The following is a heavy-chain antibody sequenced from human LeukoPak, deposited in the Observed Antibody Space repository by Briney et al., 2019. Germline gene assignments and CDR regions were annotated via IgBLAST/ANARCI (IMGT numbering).Heavy chain of an antibody. CDR2: IYYSGST. CDR1: GGSISSCY. CDR3: ASCIAAADYYYGMDV. D-gene: IGHD6-13*01. V-gene: IGHV4-59*08. J-gene: IGHJ6*02. Sequence: SETLSLTCTVSGGSISSCYWSWIRQPPGKGLEWIGYIYYSGSTNYNPSLKSRVTISVDTSKNQFSLKLSSVTAADTAVYYCASCIAAADYYYGMDVWGQGTTVTVSS.